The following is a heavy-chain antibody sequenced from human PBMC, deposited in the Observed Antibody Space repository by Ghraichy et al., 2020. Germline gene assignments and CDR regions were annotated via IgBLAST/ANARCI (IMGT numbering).Heavy chain of an antibody. CDR3: ARGGYGTVPFDY. Sequence: SETLSLTCTVSGGSISSYYWSWIRQPPGKGLEWIGYIYYSGSTNYNPSLKSRVTISVDTSKNQFSLKLSSVTAADTAVYYCARGGYGTVPFDYWGQGTLVTVSS. J-gene: IGHJ4*02. CDR1: GGSISSYY. V-gene: IGHV4-59*01. D-gene: IGHD4-17*01. CDR2: IYYSGST.